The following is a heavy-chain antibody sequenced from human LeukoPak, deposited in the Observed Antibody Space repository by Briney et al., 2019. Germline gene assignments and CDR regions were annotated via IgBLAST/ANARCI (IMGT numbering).Heavy chain of an antibody. D-gene: IGHD6-6*01. Sequence: GASVKVSCKASGYTFTSYYMHWVRQAPGQGLEWMGIINPSGGATTYAQKFQGRVTMTRDMSTSTVYMELSRLRSDDTAVYYCAGEGIEYLLDYWGQGTLVTVSS. CDR1: GYTFTSYY. CDR3: AGEGIEYLLDY. CDR2: INPSGGAT. J-gene: IGHJ4*02. V-gene: IGHV1-46*01.